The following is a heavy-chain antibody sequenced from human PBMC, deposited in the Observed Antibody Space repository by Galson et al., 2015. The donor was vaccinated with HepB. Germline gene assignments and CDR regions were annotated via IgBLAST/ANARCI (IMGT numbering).Heavy chain of an antibody. V-gene: IGHV4-4*02. CDR2: ILHYGNT. J-gene: IGHJ5*02. CDR1: GASISIEDW. D-gene: IGHD3-22*01. Sequence: SETLSLTCVVSGASISIEDWWSWVRQPPRKGLEWIGEILHYGNTNYNPSLKSRVTISVDKSKNQFSLRLTSVTAADTAVYYCARFSPPYYFDANSYGTWGRGTLVTVSS. CDR3: ARFSPPYYFDANSYGT.